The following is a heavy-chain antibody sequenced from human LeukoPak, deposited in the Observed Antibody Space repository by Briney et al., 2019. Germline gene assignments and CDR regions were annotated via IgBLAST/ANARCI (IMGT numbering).Heavy chain of an antibody. CDR3: ARGQGYDFWSGYFDY. V-gene: IGHV3-7*01. CDR1: GFTFSSYW. D-gene: IGHD3-3*01. CDR2: IKQDGSEK. J-gene: IGHJ4*02. Sequence: GGSLRLSCAASGFTFSSYWMSWVRQAPGKGLEWVANIKQDGSEKYYVDSVKGRFTISRDNAKNSLYLQMNSLRAEDTAVHYCARGQGYDFWSGYFDYWGQGTLVTVSS.